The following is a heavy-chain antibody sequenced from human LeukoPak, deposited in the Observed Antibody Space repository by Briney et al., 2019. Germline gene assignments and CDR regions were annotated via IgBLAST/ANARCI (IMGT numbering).Heavy chain of an antibody. V-gene: IGHV3-23*01. CDR1: GFTFSSYA. CDR3: AKDSTRGSSWDFDY. Sequence: PGGSLRLSCAASGFTFSSYAMTWVRQAPGKGLEWVSAISGSGGSTYYADSVKGRFTISRDNSKNSLYLQMNSLRAEDTALYYCAKDSTRGSSWDFDYWGQGTLVTVSS. J-gene: IGHJ4*02. CDR2: ISGSGGST. D-gene: IGHD6-6*01.